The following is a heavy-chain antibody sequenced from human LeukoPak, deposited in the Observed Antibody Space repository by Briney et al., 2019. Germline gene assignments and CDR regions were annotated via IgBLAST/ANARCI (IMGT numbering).Heavy chain of an antibody. V-gene: IGHV3-23*01. D-gene: IGHD5-18*01. Sequence: GGSLRLSCTASGFTFGDYAMSWFRQAPGKGLEWVSGIVGSGVTTYYADSVKGRFTISRDNSKNTLYLHMNGLRVEDTAIYYCARDERWIQFNYWGQGTLVTVSS. CDR2: IVGSGVTT. J-gene: IGHJ4*02. CDR3: ARDERWIQFNY. CDR1: GFTFGDYA.